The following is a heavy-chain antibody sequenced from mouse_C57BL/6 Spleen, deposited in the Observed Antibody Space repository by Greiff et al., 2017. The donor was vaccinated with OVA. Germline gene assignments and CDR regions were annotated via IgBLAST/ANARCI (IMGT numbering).Heavy chain of an antibody. CDR1: GYSITSGYY. Sequence: DVKLQESGPGLVKPSQSLSLTCSVTGYSITSGYYWNWIRQFPGNKLEWMGYISYDGSNNYNPSLKNRISITRDTSKNQFFLKLNSVTTEDTATYYCASYYYGSSYAMDYWGQGTSVTVSS. CDR3: ASYYYGSSYAMDY. J-gene: IGHJ4*01. V-gene: IGHV3-6*01. D-gene: IGHD1-1*01. CDR2: ISYDGSN.